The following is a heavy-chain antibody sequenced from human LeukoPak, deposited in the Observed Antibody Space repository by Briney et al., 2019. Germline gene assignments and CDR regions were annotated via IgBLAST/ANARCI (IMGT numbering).Heavy chain of an antibody. V-gene: IGHV4-39*01. D-gene: IGHD3-10*01. CDR1: GGSISSSSYY. J-gene: IGHJ6*03. CDR2: IYYSGST. CDR3: AVLTTLHIAVRPGDEYMDV. Sequence: SETLSLTCTVSGGSISSSSYYWGWIRQPPGKGLEWIGSIYYSGSTYYNPSLKSRVTISVDTSKNQFSLKLSSVTAADTAVYFCAVLTTLHIAVRPGDEYMDVWGKGTTVTVS.